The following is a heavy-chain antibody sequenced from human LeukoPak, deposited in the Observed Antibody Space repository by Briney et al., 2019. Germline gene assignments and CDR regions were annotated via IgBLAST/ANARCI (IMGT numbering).Heavy chain of an antibody. J-gene: IGHJ4*02. V-gene: IGHV3-30*02. Sequence: GGSLRLSCAASGFTFSSYGMHWVRQAPGKGLEWVAFIRYDGSNKYYADSVKGRFTISRDNSKNTLYLQMNSLRAEDTAVYYCAKEVSRVPAAMGYWGQGTLVTVSS. CDR2: IRYDGSNK. D-gene: IGHD2-2*01. CDR3: AKEVSRVPAAMGY. CDR1: GFTFSSYG.